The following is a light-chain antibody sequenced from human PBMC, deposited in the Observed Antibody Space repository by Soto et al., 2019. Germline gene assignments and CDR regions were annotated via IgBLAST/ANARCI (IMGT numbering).Light chain of an antibody. Sequence: QSALTQPASVSGSPGQPITISCTGTSSDVGGYDYVAWYQRHPGKAPKLMIYDVFNRPSGVSHRFSGSKSGNTASLTISGLQAEDEADYYCSSYTSSRTLEFGGGTKLTVL. CDR1: SSDVGGYDY. CDR3: SSYTSSRTLE. J-gene: IGLJ3*02. CDR2: DVF. V-gene: IGLV2-14*03.